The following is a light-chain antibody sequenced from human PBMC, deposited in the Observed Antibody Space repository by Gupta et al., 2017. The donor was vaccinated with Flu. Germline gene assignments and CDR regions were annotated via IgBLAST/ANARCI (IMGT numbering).Light chain of an antibody. V-gene: IGLV1-44*01. CDR3: AAWDDSLNAVV. J-gene: IGLJ2*01. CDR1: SSNIGSNT. CDR2: SNN. Sequence: QPVLTQPHSASGSPGSRVTISSSGSSSNIGSNTVNWYQQLPGTAPKLLIYSNNQRPSGVPDRFSGSKSGTSASLAISGLQSEDEADYYCAAWDDSLNAVVFGGGTKLTVL.